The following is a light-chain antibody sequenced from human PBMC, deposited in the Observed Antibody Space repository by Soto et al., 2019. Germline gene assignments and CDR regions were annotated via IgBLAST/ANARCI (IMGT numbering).Light chain of an antibody. CDR3: ASYTSSSTLE. V-gene: IGLV2-14*01. Sequence: QSALTQPASVSGSPGQSITISCTGTSHDIGGYDFVSWYQQYPGSAPRLLISEVTRRPSGVSSRFSGSKSGNTASLTISGLQADDEALYYCASYTSSSTLEIGGGTKLTVL. CDR1: SHDIGGYDF. CDR2: EVT. J-gene: IGLJ2*01.